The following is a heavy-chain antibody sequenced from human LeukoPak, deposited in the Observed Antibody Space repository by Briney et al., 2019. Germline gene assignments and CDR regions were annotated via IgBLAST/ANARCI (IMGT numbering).Heavy chain of an antibody. CDR1: GFTFSSYG. Sequence: GGSLRLSCAASGFTFSSYGMHGVRQAPGKGLEWVAVIWYDGTNKYYADSVKGRFTISRDNSKNTLYLQMNSLRAEDTAVYYCARRDGELLNDYFDYWGQGTLVTASS. CDR3: ARRDGELLNDYFDY. J-gene: IGHJ4*02. CDR2: IWYDGTNK. V-gene: IGHV3-33*01. D-gene: IGHD3-10*01.